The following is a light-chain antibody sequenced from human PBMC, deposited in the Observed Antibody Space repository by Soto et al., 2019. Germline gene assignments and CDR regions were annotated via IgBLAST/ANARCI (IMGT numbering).Light chain of an antibody. Sequence: DIQLTQSPSTLSASVGDRVTITCRASQSISSGLAWYQQKPGKAPKLLIYDAFSLESGVPSRFSGSGSGTEYTLTISSLQPDDFATYYCQQYNSYSRTFGQGTKVDI. J-gene: IGKJ1*01. CDR3: QQYNSYSRT. CDR1: QSISSG. CDR2: DAF. V-gene: IGKV1-5*01.